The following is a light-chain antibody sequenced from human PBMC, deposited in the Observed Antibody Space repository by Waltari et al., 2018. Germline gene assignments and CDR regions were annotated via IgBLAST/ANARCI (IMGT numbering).Light chain of an antibody. CDR1: RSDVGYYNF. Sequence: QSALTQPASVSGSPGQSIPISCTGTRSDVGYYNFVPWYQPHPGKAPKLMIYEVTNRPSGVSNRFSGSKSGNTASLTISGLQAEDEADYYCSSYLGSRTDWVFGGGTKVTVL. CDR2: EVT. J-gene: IGLJ3*02. CDR3: SSYLGSRTDWV. V-gene: IGLV2-14*01.